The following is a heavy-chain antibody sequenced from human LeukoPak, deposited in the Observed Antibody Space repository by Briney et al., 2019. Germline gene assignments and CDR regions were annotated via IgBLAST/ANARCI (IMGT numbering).Heavy chain of an antibody. D-gene: IGHD1-26*01. CDR3: ARDGIKSGAFDI. CDR2: VYHSGST. V-gene: IGHV4-39*02. CDR1: GGSISSTSYY. Sequence: SETLSLTCTVSGGSISSTSYYWGWIRQPPGKGLEWIASVYHSGSTYYNPSLQSRVSTSVDTSKNQFSLRLNSVTAADTAVYYCARDGIKSGAFDIWGQGTMVTVSS. J-gene: IGHJ3*02.